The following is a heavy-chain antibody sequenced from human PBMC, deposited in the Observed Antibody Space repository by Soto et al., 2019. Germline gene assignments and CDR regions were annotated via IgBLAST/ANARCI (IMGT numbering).Heavy chain of an antibody. J-gene: IGHJ6*02. Sequence: KPSETLSLTCTVSGGSISSYYWSWIRQPAGKGLEWIGRIYTSGSTNYNPSLKSRVTMSVDTSKNQFSLKLSSVTAADTAVYYCAGGAVAGSTRYLRTGRSYYYYGMDVWGQGTTVTVSS. D-gene: IGHD6-19*01. CDR3: AGGAVAGSTRYLRTGRSYYYYGMDV. CDR1: GGSISSYY. V-gene: IGHV4-4*07. CDR2: IYTSGST.